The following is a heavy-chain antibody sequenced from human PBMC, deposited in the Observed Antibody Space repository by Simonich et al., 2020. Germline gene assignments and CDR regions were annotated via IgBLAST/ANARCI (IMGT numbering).Heavy chain of an antibody. Sequence: EVQLLESGGGLVQPGGSLRLSCAASGFTFSGYAMSWVRQAPGKGLEGVSAISGSGCSTYYADSVKCRFTISRDNSKNTLYLQMNSLRAEDTAVYYCATYYFDYWGQGTLVTVSS. CDR3: ATYYFDY. CDR2: ISGSGCST. V-gene: IGHV3-23*01. CDR1: GFTFSGYA. J-gene: IGHJ4*02.